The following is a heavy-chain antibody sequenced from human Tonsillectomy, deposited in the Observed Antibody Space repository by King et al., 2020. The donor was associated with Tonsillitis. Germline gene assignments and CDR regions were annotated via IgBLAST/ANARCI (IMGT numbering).Heavy chain of an antibody. Sequence: VQLVESGGGVVQPGRSLRISCAASGFTFSGYAMHWVCQAPGKGLEWVAVISYDGSNKYYADSVKGRFTISRDNSKNTLYVQMNSLRAEDTAVYYCARNEDFVVVPADERVHRYYYGMDVWGQGTTVTVSS. V-gene: IGHV3-30*04. D-gene: IGHD2-2*01. CDR3: ARNEDFVVVPADERVHRYYYGMDV. CDR1: GFTFSGYA. CDR2: ISYDGSNK. J-gene: IGHJ6*02.